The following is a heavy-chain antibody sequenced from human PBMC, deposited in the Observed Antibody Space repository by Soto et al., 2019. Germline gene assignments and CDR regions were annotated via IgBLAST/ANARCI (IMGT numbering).Heavy chain of an antibody. CDR2: ICYDGSDK. CDR3: AKSAYFYCSSPNCYKFYFDF. D-gene: IGHD2-2*02. CDR1: GFTFNTYG. Sequence: QEQLVESGGGVVQPGRSLRLSCAASGFTFNTYGMHWVRQAPGKGLEWVAVICYDGSDKYYADSVKGRFIISRDNSKNTRYLQMNSLKAEDTAIYYWAKSAYFYCSSPNCYKFYFDFWGQGALVTVSS. V-gene: IGHV3-30*18. J-gene: IGHJ4*02.